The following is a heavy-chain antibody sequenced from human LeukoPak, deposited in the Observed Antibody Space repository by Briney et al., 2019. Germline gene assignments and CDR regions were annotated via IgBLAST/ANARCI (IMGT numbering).Heavy chain of an antibody. J-gene: IGHJ5*02. D-gene: IGHD6-19*01. CDR3: ARKGSDIAVAGTTKDWFDP. V-gene: IGHV4-34*01. CDR2: INHSGST. CDR1: GGSFSGYY. Sequence: KPSETLSLTCAVYGGSFSGYYWSWIRQPPGKGLEWIGEINHSGSTNYNPSLKSRVTISVDTSKNQFSLKLSSVTAADTAVYYCARKGSDIAVAGTTKDWFDPWGQGTLVTVSS.